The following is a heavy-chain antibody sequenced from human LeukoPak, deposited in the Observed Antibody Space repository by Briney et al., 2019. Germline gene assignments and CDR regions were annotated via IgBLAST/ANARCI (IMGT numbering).Heavy chain of an antibody. J-gene: IGHJ4*02. CDR2: ISYDGSNK. CDR3: AREMWDSYGYVDY. Sequence: PGRSLRLSCAASGFTFSSYAMHWVRQAPGKGLEWVAVISYDGSNKYYADSVKGRFTISRDNSKNTLYLQMNSLRAEDTAVYYCAREMWDSYGYVDYWGQGTLVTVSS. V-gene: IGHV3-30-3*01. CDR1: GFTFSSYA. D-gene: IGHD5-18*01.